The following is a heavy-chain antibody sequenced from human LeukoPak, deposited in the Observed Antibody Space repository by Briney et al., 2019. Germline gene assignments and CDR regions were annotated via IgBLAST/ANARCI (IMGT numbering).Heavy chain of an antibody. Sequence: GASVKVSCKASGGTFSSYAISWVRQAPGQGLEWMGGIIPIFGTANYAQKFQGRVTITADESTSTAYMELSSLRSEDTAVYYCARVAAMDPGANYYYGMDVWGQGTTVTVSS. CDR2: IIPIFGTA. J-gene: IGHJ6*02. CDR3: ARVAAMDPGANYYYGMDV. D-gene: IGHD5-18*01. V-gene: IGHV1-69*01. CDR1: GGTFSSYA.